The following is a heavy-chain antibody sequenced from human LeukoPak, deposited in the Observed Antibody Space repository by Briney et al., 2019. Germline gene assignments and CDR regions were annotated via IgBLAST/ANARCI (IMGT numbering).Heavy chain of an antibody. J-gene: IGHJ4*02. V-gene: IGHV4-39*07. Sequence: PSETLSLTCTVSGGSVSSGGFHWSWIRQPPGKGLEWIGSIYYTGSPYFNPSLKSRLTLSVDTSKNQFSLKLSSMTAADTAMYYCARGQYGSGSFYPPNYFDLWGQGTLVTVSS. D-gene: IGHD3-10*01. CDR2: IYYTGSP. CDR3: ARGQYGSGSFYPPNYFDL. CDR1: GGSVSSGGFH.